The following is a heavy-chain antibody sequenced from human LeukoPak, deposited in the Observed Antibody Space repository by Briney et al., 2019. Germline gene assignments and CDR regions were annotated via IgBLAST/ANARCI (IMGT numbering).Heavy chain of an antibody. CDR2: IKQDGSET. D-gene: IGHD2-2*01. Sequence: PGGSLRLSCAASEFTFSNYWMSWVRQAPGKGLEWVADIKQDGSETFYVDSVKGRFAISRDNAKKVLYLQMNNLRAEDTAVYYCASEGVNCGSTSCLGDRRGQGTLVTVSS. J-gene: IGHJ5*02. CDR1: EFTFSNYW. V-gene: IGHV3-7*01. CDR3: ASEGVNCGSTSCLGDR.